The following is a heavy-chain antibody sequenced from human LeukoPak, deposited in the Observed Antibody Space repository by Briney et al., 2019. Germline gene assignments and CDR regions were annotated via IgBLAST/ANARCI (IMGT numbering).Heavy chain of an antibody. J-gene: IGHJ4*02. D-gene: IGHD3-22*01. CDR1: GGSISSYY. CDR2: IYYSGSN. CDR3: ARKDGRDSSGYYTYFDY. Sequence: PSETLSLTCTVSGGSISSYYWSWIRQPPGKGLEWIGYIYYSGSNNYNPSLKSRVTISVDTSKNQFSLKLSSVTAADTAVYYCARKDGRDSSGYYTYFDYWGQGTLVTVSS. V-gene: IGHV4-59*01.